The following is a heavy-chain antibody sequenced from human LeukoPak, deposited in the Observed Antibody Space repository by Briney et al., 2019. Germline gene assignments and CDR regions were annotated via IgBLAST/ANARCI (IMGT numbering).Heavy chain of an antibody. CDR3: ASQYYYDSSGYYYLNWFDP. CDR2: IYYSGST. V-gene: IGHV4-39*01. CDR1: GGSISSSSYY. D-gene: IGHD3-22*01. Sequence: SETLSLTCTVSGGSISSSSYYWGWIRQPPGKGLEWIGSIYYSGSTYYNPSLKSRVTISVDTSKNQFSLKLGSVTAADTAVYYCASQYYYDSSGYYYLNWFDPWGQGTLVTVSS. J-gene: IGHJ5*02.